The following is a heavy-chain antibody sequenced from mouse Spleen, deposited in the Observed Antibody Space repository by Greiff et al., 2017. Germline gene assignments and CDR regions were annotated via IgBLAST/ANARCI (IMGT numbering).Heavy chain of an antibody. CDR1: GYTFTSYW. CDR2: IDPSDSYT. Sequence: QVQLQQPGAELVRPGTSVKLSCKASGYTFTSYWMHWVKQRPGQGLEWIGVIDPSDSYTNYNQKFKGKATLTVDTSSSTAYMQLSSLTSEDSAVYYCARSHGSSQAWFAYWGQGTLVTVSA. CDR3: ARSHGSSQAWFAY. D-gene: IGHD1-1*01. V-gene: IGHV1-59*01. J-gene: IGHJ3*01.